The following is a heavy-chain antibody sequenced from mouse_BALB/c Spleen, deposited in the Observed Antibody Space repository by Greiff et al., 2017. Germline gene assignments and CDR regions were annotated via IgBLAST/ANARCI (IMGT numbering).Heavy chain of an antibody. V-gene: IGHV6-6*02. CDR1: GFTFSNYW. CDR3: TSHYYGIFAY. J-gene: IGHJ3*01. D-gene: IGHD1-1*01. Sequence: EVMLVESGGGLVQPGGSMKLSCVASGFTFSNYWMNWVRQSPEKGLEWVAEIRLKSNNYATHYAESVKGRFTISRDDSKSSVYLQMNNLRAEDTGIYYCTSHYYGIFAYWGQGTLVTVSA. CDR2: IRLKSNNYAT.